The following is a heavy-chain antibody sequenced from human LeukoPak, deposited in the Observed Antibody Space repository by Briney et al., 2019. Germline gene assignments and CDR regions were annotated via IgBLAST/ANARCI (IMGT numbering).Heavy chain of an antibody. V-gene: IGHV4-38-2*02. Sequence: SETLSLTCTVSGYSISSGHYWGWIRQPPGKGLEWIGSIYHSGSTYYNPSLKSRITISVDTSKNQFSLKLSSVTAADTAVYYCARGTITMIPGNWGQGTLVTVSS. CDR3: ARGTITMIPGN. CDR1: GYSISSGHY. J-gene: IGHJ4*02. D-gene: IGHD3-22*01. CDR2: IYHSGST.